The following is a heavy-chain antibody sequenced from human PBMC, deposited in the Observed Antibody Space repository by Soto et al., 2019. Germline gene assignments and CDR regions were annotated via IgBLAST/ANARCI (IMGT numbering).Heavy chain of an antibody. CDR1: GGSFSGYY. CDR3: ARGVRGYYYYYSMDV. D-gene: IGHD3-10*01. CDR2: INHSGST. V-gene: IGHV4-34*01. J-gene: IGHJ6*02. Sequence: SETLSLTCIVSGGSFSGYYWSWIRQPPGKGLEWIGEINHSGSTNYNPSLKSRVTISVDTSKNQFSLKLSSVTAADTAVYYCARGVRGYYYYYSMDVWGQGTTVTVSS.